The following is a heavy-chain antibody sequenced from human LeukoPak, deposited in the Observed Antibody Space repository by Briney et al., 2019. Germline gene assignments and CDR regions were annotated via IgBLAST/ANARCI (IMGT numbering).Heavy chain of an antibody. CDR3: VKGRRGSSYVHYFDR. V-gene: IGHV3-30*18. Sequence: GGSLRLSCAVSGLIFETYGMHWVRQAPGKGLEWVGVISNNGSNTYYGDSVKGRFTISRDNSNNTLSLQMNGQRIEDTGVYFCVKGRRGSSYVHYFDRWGQGTLVTVSS. CDR1: GLIFETYG. J-gene: IGHJ4*02. D-gene: IGHD5-18*01. CDR2: ISNNGSNT.